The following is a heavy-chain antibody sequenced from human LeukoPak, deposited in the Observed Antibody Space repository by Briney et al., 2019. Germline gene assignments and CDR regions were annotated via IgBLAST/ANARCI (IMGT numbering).Heavy chain of an antibody. D-gene: IGHD4-17*01. V-gene: IGHV1-2*02. Sequence: ASVKVSCKASGYTFTGYYMHWVRQAPGQGLEWMGWINPNSGGTNYAQKFQGRVTMTRDTSISTAYMELSRLRSDDTAVYYCARVGDYAVLLSYMDVWGKGTTVTVSS. CDR3: ARVGDYAVLLSYMDV. CDR1: GYTFTGYY. CDR2: INPNSGGT. J-gene: IGHJ6*03.